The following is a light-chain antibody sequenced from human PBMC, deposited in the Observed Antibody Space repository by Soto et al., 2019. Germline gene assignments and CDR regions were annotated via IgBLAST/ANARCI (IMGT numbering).Light chain of an antibody. CDR2: GAS. CDR1: ENVRTF. V-gene: IGKV3-11*01. Sequence: PGERATLSCRASENVRTFVDWYQQKPGQAPRLLIYGASNRATGIPARFSGSGSGTDFTLTISNLEPEDFALYYCQQYGDSPLTFGGGTKVDIK. J-gene: IGKJ4*01. CDR3: QQYGDSPLT.